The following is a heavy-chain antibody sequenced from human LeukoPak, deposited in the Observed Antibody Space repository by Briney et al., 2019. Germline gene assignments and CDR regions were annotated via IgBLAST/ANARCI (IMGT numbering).Heavy chain of an antibody. CDR1: GYTFTSYA. J-gene: IGHJ6*03. CDR2: INTNTGNP. V-gene: IGHV7-4-1*02. Sequence: GASVKVSCKASGYTFTSYAMNWVRQAPGQGLEWMGWINTNTGNPTYAQGFTGRIVFSLDTSVSTAYLQIRSLKADDTAVYFCARRSMVQHMDVWGKGTTVIVSS. CDR3: ARRSMVQHMDV. D-gene: IGHD3-10*01.